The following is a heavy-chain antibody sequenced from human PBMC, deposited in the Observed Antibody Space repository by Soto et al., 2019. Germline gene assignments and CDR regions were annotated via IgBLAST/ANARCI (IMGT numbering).Heavy chain of an antibody. Sequence: GGSLRLSCAASGFTFSNAWMSWVRQAPGKGLEWVGRIKSKTDGGTTDYAAPVKGRFTISRDDSKNTLYLQMNSLKTEDTAVYYCANRGIIYYGSGSPPVDYWGQGTLVTGSS. CDR3: ANRGIIYYGSGSPPVDY. CDR2: IKSKTDGGTT. D-gene: IGHD3-10*01. V-gene: IGHV3-15*01. J-gene: IGHJ4*02. CDR1: GFTFSNAW.